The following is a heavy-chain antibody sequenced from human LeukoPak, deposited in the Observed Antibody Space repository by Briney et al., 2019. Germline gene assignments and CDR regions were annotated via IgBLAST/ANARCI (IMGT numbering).Heavy chain of an antibody. D-gene: IGHD3-3*01. V-gene: IGHV4-4*07. CDR2: IYTSGST. Sequence: SETLSLTCTVSGGSIRSYYWGWIRQPPGKGLEWIGRIYTSGSTNYNPSLKSRVTMSVDTSKNQFSLKLSSVTAADTAVYYCARSWAPGDDFWSGYYLDYWGQGTLVTVSS. CDR3: ARSWAPGDDFWSGYYLDY. J-gene: IGHJ4*02. CDR1: GGSIRSYY.